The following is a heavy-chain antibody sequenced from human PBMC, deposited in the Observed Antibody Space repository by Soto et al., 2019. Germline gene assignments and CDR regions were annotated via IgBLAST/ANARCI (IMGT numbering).Heavy chain of an antibody. Sequence: SVKVSCKASGATFSSYAISWVRQAPGQGLEWMGGIIPIFGTANYAQKFQGRVTITADESTSTAYMELSSLRSEDTAVYYCASALTVTTRCHYYSGMEVWCKGKPATVSP. CDR2: IIPIFGTA. CDR1: GATFSSYA. CDR3: ASALTVTTRCHYYSGMEV. V-gene: IGHV1-69*13. D-gene: IGHD4-4*01. J-gene: IGHJ6*04.